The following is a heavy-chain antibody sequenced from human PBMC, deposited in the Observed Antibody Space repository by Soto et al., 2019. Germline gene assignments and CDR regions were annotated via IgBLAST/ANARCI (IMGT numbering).Heavy chain of an antibody. V-gene: IGHV3-7*05. Sequence: EVQLVESGGGLVQPGGSLRLSCAASGFTFSHFWMSWVRQAPGKGLEWVASIKSDGSERGHVDAVRGRFSISRDNARNSLYLQMNSLRADDTAVYYCARDVIWGQGSLVTVSS. CDR2: IKSDGSER. CDR3: ARDVI. J-gene: IGHJ4*02. CDR1: GFTFSHFW.